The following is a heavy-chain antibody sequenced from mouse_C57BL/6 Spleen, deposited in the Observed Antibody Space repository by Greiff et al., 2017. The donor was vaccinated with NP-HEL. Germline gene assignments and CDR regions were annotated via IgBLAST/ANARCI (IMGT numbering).Heavy chain of an antibody. CDR2: IDPSDSYT. D-gene: IGHD1-1*01. Sequence: VKLQQSGAELVKPGASVKLSCKASGYTFTSYWMQWVKQRPGQGLEWIGEIDPSDSYTNYNQKFKGKATLTVDTSSSTAYMQLSSLTSEDSAVYYCARSNGRSYLYYYAMDGWGKGTSVTVSS. J-gene: IGHJ4*01. V-gene: IGHV1-50*01. CDR1: GYTFTSYW. CDR3: ARSNGRSYLYYYAMDG.